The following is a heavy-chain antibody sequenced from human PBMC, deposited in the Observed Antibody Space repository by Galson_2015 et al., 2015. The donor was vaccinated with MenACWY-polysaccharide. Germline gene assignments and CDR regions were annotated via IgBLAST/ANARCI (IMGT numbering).Heavy chain of an antibody. Sequence: SLRLSCAASGFTFSSYEMNWVRQAPGKGLEWVSYISSSGSTIYYADSVKCRFTISRDNAKNSLYLQMNSLRAEDTAVYYCARQGVVATIFGVAFDIWGQGTMVAVSS. CDR1: GFTFSSYE. V-gene: IGHV3-48*03. J-gene: IGHJ3*02. CDR3: ARQGVVATIFGVAFDI. CDR2: ISSSGSTI. D-gene: IGHD5-12*01.